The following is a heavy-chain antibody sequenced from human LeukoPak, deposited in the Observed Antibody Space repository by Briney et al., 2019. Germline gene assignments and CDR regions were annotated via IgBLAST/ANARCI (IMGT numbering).Heavy chain of an antibody. V-gene: IGHV4-4*07. Sequence: SETLSLTCTVSGGSLSSYYWSWVPQPAGKGLEWIWRIYTSGSTNYNPSLKSRVTMSVDTSKNQFSLKLSSVTAADTAVYYCAGVPAAIGVLGYFDYWGQGTLVTVSS. D-gene: IGHD2-2*02. CDR1: GGSLSSYY. CDR2: IYTSGST. J-gene: IGHJ4*02. CDR3: AGVPAAIGVLGYFDY.